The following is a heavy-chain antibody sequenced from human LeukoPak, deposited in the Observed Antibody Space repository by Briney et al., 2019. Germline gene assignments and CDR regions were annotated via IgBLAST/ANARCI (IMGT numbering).Heavy chain of an antibody. CDR3: AKEFRSAAPSFFDY. J-gene: IGHJ4*02. CDR1: GFTFSSYA. CDR2: ISYDGSNK. V-gene: IGHV3-30-3*01. Sequence: GGSLRLSCAASGFTFSSYAMHWVRQAPGKGLEWVAVISYDGSNKYYADSVKGRFTISRDNSKNTLYLQMNSLRAEDTAVYYCAKEFRSAAPSFFDYWGQGTLVTVSS.